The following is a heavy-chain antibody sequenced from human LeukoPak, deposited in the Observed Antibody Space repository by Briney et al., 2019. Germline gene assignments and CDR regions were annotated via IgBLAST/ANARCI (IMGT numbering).Heavy chain of an antibody. Sequence: SDPLSLTCSVCGDSISSSGYYWRWIRQPPGKGLEWIGSISYSGNTYYNPSLRSRVTISVDTSKNQFSLKVASVTDADTAVYYCAAYSHDISGYFGCGQGTLVTVSS. CDR1: GDSISSSGYY. D-gene: IGHD3-22*01. CDR2: ISYSGNT. V-gene: IGHV4-39*01. CDR3: AAYSHDISGYFG. J-gene: IGHJ4*02.